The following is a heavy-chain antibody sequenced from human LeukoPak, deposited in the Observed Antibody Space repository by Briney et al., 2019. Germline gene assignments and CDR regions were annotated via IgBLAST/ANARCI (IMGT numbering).Heavy chain of an antibody. V-gene: IGHV4-34*01. Sequence: SETLSLTCAVYGGSFSGYYCSWIRKPPRKGLDWIGEINHSGSTNYNPSLKSRVTISVDTSKNQFSLKLSSVTAADTAVYYCARRMTTVTTRRYNWFDPWGQGTLVTVSS. CDR3: ARRMTTVTTRRYNWFDP. CDR2: INHSGST. CDR1: GGSFSGYY. D-gene: IGHD4-11*01. J-gene: IGHJ5*02.